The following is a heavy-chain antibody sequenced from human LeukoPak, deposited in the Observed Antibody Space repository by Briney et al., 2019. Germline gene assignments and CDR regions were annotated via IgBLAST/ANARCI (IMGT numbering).Heavy chain of an antibody. V-gene: IGHV4-31*03. CDR1: GGSISSGGYY. CDR3: ARWYSSGWAFDY. J-gene: IGHJ4*02. D-gene: IGHD6-19*01. Sequence: SETLSLTCTVSGGSISSGGYYWSWIRQHPGKGLEWIGYIYYSGSTYYNPSLKSRVTISVDTSKNQFSLKLSSVTAADTAVYYCARWYSSGWAFDYWGQGTLVTVSS. CDR2: IYYSGST.